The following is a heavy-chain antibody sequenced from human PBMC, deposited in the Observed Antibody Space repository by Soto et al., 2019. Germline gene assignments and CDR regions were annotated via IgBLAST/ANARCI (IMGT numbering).Heavy chain of an antibody. Sequence: PGGSLRLSCAASGFTVSSNYMSWVRQAPGKGLEWVSIISSSGSTYYADSVKGRFTISRDNAKNTLYLQMNSLRAEDTAVYYCARDSSDFRSGYYYYYMDVWGKGTTVTVSS. J-gene: IGHJ6*03. CDR2: ISSSGST. D-gene: IGHD3-3*01. V-gene: IGHV3-53*01. CDR3: ARDSSDFRSGYYYYYMDV. CDR1: GFTVSSNY.